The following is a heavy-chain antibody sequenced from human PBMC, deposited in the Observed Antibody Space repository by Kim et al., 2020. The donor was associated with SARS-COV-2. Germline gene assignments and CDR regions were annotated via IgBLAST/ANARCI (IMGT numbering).Heavy chain of an antibody. J-gene: IGHJ5*01. CDR1: RGSISSSYY. V-gene: IGHV4-39*01. D-gene: IGHD6-6*01. CDR2: IDKNGKT. Sequence: SETLSLTCTVSRGSISSSYYWGWIRQSPGKGLEWIGTIDKNGKTYYNPSLQSRVTMSLDTSKNEFSLRLTSVTAADTALYHCARHVWSFAARQNWFDSWGQGTLVTVSS. CDR3: ARHVWSFAARQNWFDS.